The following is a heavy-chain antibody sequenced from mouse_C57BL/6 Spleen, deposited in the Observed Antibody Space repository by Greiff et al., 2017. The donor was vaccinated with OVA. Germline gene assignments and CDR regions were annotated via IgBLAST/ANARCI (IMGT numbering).Heavy chain of an antibody. J-gene: IGHJ2*01. Sequence: VKLQQPGTELVKPGASVKLSCKASGYTFTSYWMHWVKQRPGQGLEWIGNINPSNGGTNYNEKFKSKATLTVDKSSSTAYMQLSSLTSEDSAVYYCARGATVVPTADYWGQGTTLTVSS. CDR2: INPSNGGT. CDR3: ARGATVVPTADY. V-gene: IGHV1-53*01. D-gene: IGHD1-1*01. CDR1: GYTFTSYW.